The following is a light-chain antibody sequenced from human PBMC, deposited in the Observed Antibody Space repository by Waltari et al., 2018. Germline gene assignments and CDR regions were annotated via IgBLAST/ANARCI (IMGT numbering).Light chain of an antibody. Sequence: QSALTQPHSVSGSAGQSVTISCTGTGSDYVSWYQQLPGKAPKLLLYDISKRPSGVPDRFAGSKSGTSASLTVSGLQAEDEADYYCCSFEDTWVFGGGTKLTVL. CDR1: GSDY. CDR3: CSFEDTWV. J-gene: IGLJ3*02. V-gene: IGLV2-11*01. CDR2: DIS.